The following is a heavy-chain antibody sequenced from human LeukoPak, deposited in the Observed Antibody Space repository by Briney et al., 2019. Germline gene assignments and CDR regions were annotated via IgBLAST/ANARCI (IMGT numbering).Heavy chain of an antibody. CDR3: ARFSGPGMQHYYYYMDV. D-gene: IGHD3-10*01. V-gene: IGHV3-53*01. CDR2: IFSGGTT. Sequence: GGSLRLSCAASGFIVSMKYMTWVRQAPGKGLEWVSVIFSGGTTYYADSVKGRFTVSRDNSKNMMYLQMNSLRAEDAAVYYCARFSGPGMQHYYYYMDVWGTGTTVTVSS. CDR1: GFIVSMKY. J-gene: IGHJ6*03.